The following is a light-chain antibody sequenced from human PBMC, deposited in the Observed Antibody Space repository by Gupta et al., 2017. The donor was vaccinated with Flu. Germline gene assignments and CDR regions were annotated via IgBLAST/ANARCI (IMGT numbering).Light chain of an antibody. J-gene: IGLJ1*01. CDR1: SSNIGSNV. CDR3: AVWDDSLNGYV. Sequence: QSVLPQPPSASGTPGQRVTISCSGSSSNIGSNVVNWYQQLPGTAPKVLIYNNDQWASGVPDRFSGSKSGNSASLAISGLQSEDEADYYCAVWDDSLNGYVFGTGTKVIVL. V-gene: IGLV1-44*01. CDR2: NND.